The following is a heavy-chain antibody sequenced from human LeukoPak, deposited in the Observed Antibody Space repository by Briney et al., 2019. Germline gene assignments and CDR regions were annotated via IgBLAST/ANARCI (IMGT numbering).Heavy chain of an antibody. CDR2: ISRRDDYT. Sequence: GGSLRLSCAASGFAFSSYAMSWVRQPPGKGLEWISVISRRDDYTYYADSVKGRFTISRDNSKNTLYLQMNTLRAEDTAVYYCANDYRSGSFHDFWGQGTLVTVSS. V-gene: IGHV3-23*01. D-gene: IGHD3-10*01. CDR3: ANDYRSGSFHDF. J-gene: IGHJ4*02. CDR1: GFAFSSYA.